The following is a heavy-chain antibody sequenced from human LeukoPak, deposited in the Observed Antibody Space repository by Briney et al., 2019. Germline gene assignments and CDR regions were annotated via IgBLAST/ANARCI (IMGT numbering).Heavy chain of an antibody. CDR2: IYYSGST. J-gene: IGHJ3*02. CDR1: GGSISSYY. V-gene: IGHV4-59*01. CDR3: ARGGSGWYGSSGHAFDI. D-gene: IGHD6-19*01. Sequence: SETLSLTCTVSGGSISSYYWSWIRQPPGKGLEWIGYIYYSGSTNYNPPLKSRVTISVDTSKNQFSLKLSSVTAADTAVYYCARGGSGWYGSSGHAFDIWGQGTMVTVSS.